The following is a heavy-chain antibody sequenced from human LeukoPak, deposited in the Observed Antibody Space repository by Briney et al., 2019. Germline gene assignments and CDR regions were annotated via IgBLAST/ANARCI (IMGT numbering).Heavy chain of an antibody. V-gene: IGHV3-48*04. CDR2: ISSSSSTI. CDR1: RLTVSSYS. CDR3: TRDLAAAAT. D-gene: IGHD6-13*01. Sequence: SGGSLRLSCVASRLTVSSYSMNWVRQAPGKGLEWVSYISSSSSTIYYADSVKGRFTISRDNAKNSLFLQMNSLTAEDTAVYYCTRDLAAAATWGQGTLVTVSP. J-gene: IGHJ5*02.